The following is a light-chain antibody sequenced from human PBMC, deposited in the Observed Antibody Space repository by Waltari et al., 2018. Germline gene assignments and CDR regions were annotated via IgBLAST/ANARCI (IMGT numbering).Light chain of an antibody. J-gene: IGKJ1*01. V-gene: IGKV1-39*01. CDR3: QHYYNFPWT. CDR2: GAS. CDR1: QSISTY. Sequence: DIQMTQSPSSLPASVGDRVIITCRASQSISTYLNWYQQKPGKAPKLLIYGASSLQSGVPSRFSGSGSGTDFTLTISSLQSEDVATYYCQHYYNFPWTFGQGTKVEIK.